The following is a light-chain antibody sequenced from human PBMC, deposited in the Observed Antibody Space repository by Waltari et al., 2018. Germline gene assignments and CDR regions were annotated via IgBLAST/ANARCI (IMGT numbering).Light chain of an antibody. CDR1: QDIGNW. Sequence: DIQITPSPSSVSASVGARINITCRGSQDIGNWLAWYQQKPGTAPKLLIYAASRLQRGVPARFSGSGFGTDFTLTIVSLQPEDFATDFCQQANTFPPGVTFGGGTKVEI. J-gene: IGKJ4*01. V-gene: IGKV1D-12*01. CDR3: QQANTFPPGVT. CDR2: AAS.